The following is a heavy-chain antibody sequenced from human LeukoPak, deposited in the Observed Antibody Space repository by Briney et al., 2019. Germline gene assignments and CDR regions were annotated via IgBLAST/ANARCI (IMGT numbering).Heavy chain of an antibody. V-gene: IGHV3-33*01. CDR1: GFTFSSYG. CDR2: IWYDGTNK. Sequence: GGSLRLSCAASGFTFSSYGIHWVRQAPGKGLEWVAVIWYDGTNKFYADSVKGRFTISRDNSKNTLNLQMNSLRAEDTAVYYCARDVGVVTAIGGWFDPWGQGTLVTVSS. CDR3: ARDVGVVTAIGGWFDP. J-gene: IGHJ5*02. D-gene: IGHD2-21*02.